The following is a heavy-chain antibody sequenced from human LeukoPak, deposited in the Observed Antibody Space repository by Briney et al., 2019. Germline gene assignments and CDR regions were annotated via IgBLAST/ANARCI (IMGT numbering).Heavy chain of an antibody. CDR3: ARGKRIPIFGVVDGLYYYYYMDV. CDR2: INPNSGGT. Sequence: ASVKVSCKASGYTFTGYYMHWVRQAPGQGLEWMGWINPNSGGTNYAQKFQGRVTMTRDPAISTAYMELSRLRSDDTAVYYCARGKRIPIFGVVDGLYYYYYMDVWGKGTTVTVSS. CDR1: GYTFTGYY. D-gene: IGHD3-3*01. J-gene: IGHJ6*03. V-gene: IGHV1-2*02.